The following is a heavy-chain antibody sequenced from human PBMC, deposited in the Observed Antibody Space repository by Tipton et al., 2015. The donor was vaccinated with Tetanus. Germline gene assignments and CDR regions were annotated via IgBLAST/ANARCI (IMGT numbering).Heavy chain of an antibody. V-gene: IGHV3-7*05. CDR3: ARVLDIVVVVAAISSGMDV. CDR2: IKQDGSEK. J-gene: IGHJ6*02. Sequence: SLRLSCAASGFTFSSYWMSWVRQAPGKGLEWVANIKQDGSEKYYVDSVKGRFTISRDNAKNSLYLQMNSLRAEDTAVYYCARVLDIVVVVAAISSGMDVWGQGTTVTVSS. CDR1: GFTFSSYW. D-gene: IGHD2-15*01.